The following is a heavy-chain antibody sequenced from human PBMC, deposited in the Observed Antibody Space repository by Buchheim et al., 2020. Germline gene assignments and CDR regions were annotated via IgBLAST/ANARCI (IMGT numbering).Heavy chain of an antibody. Sequence: QVQLQESGPGLVKPSGTLSLTCAVSGGSISSSNWWSWVRQPPGKGLEWIGEIYHSGSTNYNPSLKSRVTISVDKSKNQFSPKLSSVTAADTAVYYCASTYYYDSSGYYRYYYYYGMDVWGQGTT. CDR3: ASTYYYDSSGYYRYYYYYGMDV. V-gene: IGHV4-4*02. CDR1: GGSISSSNW. CDR2: IYHSGST. D-gene: IGHD3-22*01. J-gene: IGHJ6*02.